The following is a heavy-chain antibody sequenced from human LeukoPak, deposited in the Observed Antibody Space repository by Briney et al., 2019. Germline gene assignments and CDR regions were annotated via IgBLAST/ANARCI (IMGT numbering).Heavy chain of an antibody. CDR3: ARVRRGYNGYDAFDY. CDR2: ISSSGITV. D-gene: IGHD5-12*01. J-gene: IGHJ4*02. V-gene: IGHV3-48*03. Sequence: GGSLRLSCEASGFTFSNYETNWVRQAPGQGLEWVSYISSSGITVYSADSVQGRFTISRDNAKNSLYLQMSSLRAEDTAIYYCARVRRGYNGYDAFDYWGQGTLVTVSS. CDR1: GFTFSNYE.